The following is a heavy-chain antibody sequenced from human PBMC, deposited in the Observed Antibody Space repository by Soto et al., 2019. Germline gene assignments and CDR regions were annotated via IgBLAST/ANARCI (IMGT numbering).Heavy chain of an antibody. D-gene: IGHD6-6*01. CDR2: TYYRSKWYN. CDR1: GDSVSSNSAA. Sequence: SQTLSLTCAISGDSVSSNSAAWNWIRQSPSRGLEWLGRTYYRSKWYNDYAVSVKSRITINPDTSKNQFSLQLNSVTPEDTAVYYCARVEYSSSSGAAAGNYDNYYHGMDVWGQGTTVTVSS. V-gene: IGHV6-1*01. CDR3: ARVEYSSSSGAAAGNYDNYYHGMDV. J-gene: IGHJ6*02.